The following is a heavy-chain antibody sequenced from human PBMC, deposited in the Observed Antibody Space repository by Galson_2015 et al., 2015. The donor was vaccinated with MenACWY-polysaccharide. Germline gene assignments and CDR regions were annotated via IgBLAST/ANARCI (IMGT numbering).Heavy chain of an antibody. CDR3: ARQGGSGRSHDY. Sequence: LSLTCTVSGGSIRSYYWSWLRQPPGKGLEWIGHIYYSGNTYYNSSLNSRVTISVDTSKNQFSLKLTSVTAADTAVYYCARQGGSGRSHDYWGQGTLVTVSS. D-gene: IGHD5-12*01. CDR1: GGSIRSYY. V-gene: IGHV4-59*08. J-gene: IGHJ4*02. CDR2: IYYSGNT.